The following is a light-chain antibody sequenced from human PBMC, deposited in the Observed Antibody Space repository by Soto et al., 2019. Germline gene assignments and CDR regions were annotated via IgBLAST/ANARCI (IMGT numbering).Light chain of an antibody. CDR3: QQFNSL. CDR1: QSISSW. V-gene: IGKV1-5*01. CDR2: DAS. J-gene: IGKJ5*01. Sequence: DLQMTQSPSTLSASVGYRVTITCRASQSISSWLAWYQQKPGKAPKLLIYDASSLESGVPSRFSGSGSGTHFILTISNLQPEDFATYYCQQFNSLFGQGTRLEIK.